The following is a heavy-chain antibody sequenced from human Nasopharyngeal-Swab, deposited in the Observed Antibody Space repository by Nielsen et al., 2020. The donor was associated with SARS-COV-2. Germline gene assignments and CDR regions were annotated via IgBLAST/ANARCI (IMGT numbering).Heavy chain of an antibody. J-gene: IGHJ6*02. D-gene: IGHD6-19*01. Sequence: RQAPGKGLECIGYIYYSGSTNYNPSLKSRVTISVDTSKNQFSLKLSSVTAADTAVYYCARGRFSSGWSLPYYYYGMDVWGQGTTVTVSS. CDR2: IYYSGST. CDR3: ARGRFSSGWSLPYYYYGMDV. V-gene: IGHV4-59*01.